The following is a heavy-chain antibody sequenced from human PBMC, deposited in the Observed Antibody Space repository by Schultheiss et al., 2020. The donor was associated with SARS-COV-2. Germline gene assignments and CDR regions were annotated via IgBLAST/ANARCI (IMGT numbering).Heavy chain of an antibody. CDR3: AKGRGYDYYYMDV. CDR2: ISSSSSTI. V-gene: IGHV3-11*01. Sequence: GESLKISCAASGFTFNDYYMSWIRQAPGKGLEWVSYISSSSSTIYYADSVKGRFTISRDNAKNTLYLQMNSLRAEDTAVYYCAKGRGYDYYYMDVWGKGTTVTVSS. D-gene: IGHD3-16*01. CDR1: GFTFNDYY. J-gene: IGHJ6*03.